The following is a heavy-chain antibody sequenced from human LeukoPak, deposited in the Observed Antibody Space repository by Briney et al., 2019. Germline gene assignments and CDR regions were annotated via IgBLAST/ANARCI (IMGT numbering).Heavy chain of an antibody. Sequence: SETLSLTCTVSGGSISSGSYYWSWIRQPAGKGLEWIGRIYTSGSTNYNPSLKSRATISIDASKNQFSLKLSSVTAADTAVYYCAREVVVVPAAILGDNWFDPWGQGTLVTVSS. J-gene: IGHJ5*02. CDR2: IYTSGST. CDR1: GGSISSGSYY. CDR3: AREVVVVPAAILGDNWFDP. V-gene: IGHV4-61*02. D-gene: IGHD2-2*02.